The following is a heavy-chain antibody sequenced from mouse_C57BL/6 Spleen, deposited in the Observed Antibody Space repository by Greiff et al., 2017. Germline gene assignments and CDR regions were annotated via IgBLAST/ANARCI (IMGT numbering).Heavy chain of an antibody. CDR3: ARGDYDYDPFAY. CDR1: GYSITSGYY. Sequence: EVQLVESGPGLVKPSQSLSLTCSVTGYSITSGYYWNWIRQFPGNKLEWMGYISYDGSNNYNPSLKNRISITRDTSKNQFFLKLNSVTTEDTATYYCARGDYDYDPFAYWGQGTLVTVSA. V-gene: IGHV3-6*01. D-gene: IGHD2-4*01. J-gene: IGHJ3*01. CDR2: ISYDGSN.